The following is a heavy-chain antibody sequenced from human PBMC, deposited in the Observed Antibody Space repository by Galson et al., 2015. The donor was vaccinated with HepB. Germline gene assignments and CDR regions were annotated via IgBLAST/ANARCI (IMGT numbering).Heavy chain of an antibody. CDR3: ARVGFPMVRGVTPGWFDP. CDR1: GGSISSGGYY. D-gene: IGHD3-10*01. J-gene: IGHJ5*02. V-gene: IGHV4-31*03. CDR2: IYYSGST. Sequence: TLSLTCTVSGGSISSGGYYWSWIRQHPGKGLEWIGYIYYSGSTYYNPSLKSRVTISVDTSKNQFSLKLSSVTAADTAVYYCARVGFPMVRGVTPGWFDPWGQGTLVTVSS.